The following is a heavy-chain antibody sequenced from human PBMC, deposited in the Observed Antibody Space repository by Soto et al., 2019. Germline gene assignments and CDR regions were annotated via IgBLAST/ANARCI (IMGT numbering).Heavy chain of an antibody. D-gene: IGHD1-26*01. V-gene: IGHV1-24*01. CDR3: ATVEGGSFDFDY. CDR1: GYTLTELS. CDR2: FDPEDGEI. J-gene: IGHJ4*02. Sequence: QVQLVQSGAEVKKPGASVKVSCKVSGYTLTELSMHWVRQAPGKGLEWMGGFDPEDGEIIYAQKFQGRVTMTEDTSTDPAYMELSSLRSEDTAVYYCATVEGGSFDFDYWGQGPLVTASS.